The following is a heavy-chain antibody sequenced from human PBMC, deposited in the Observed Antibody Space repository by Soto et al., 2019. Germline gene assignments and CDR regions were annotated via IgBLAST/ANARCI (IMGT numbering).Heavy chain of an antibody. V-gene: IGHV3-23*01. CDR2: IIGSGGKT. Sequence: GGSLRLSCAASGFTFSNYAMSWVRQAPGKGLEWVSDIIGSGGKTYYADSVRGRFTISRDNSKNTLSLQLNSLTAEDTAVYHCAKLLYSSGHGYFFDYWGQGTLVTVSS. CDR3: AKLLYSSGHGYFFDY. CDR1: GFTFSNYA. J-gene: IGHJ4*02. D-gene: IGHD6-19*01.